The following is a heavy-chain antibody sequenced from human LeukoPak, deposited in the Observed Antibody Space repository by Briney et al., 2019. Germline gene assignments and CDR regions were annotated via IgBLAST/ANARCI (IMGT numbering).Heavy chain of an antibody. J-gene: IGHJ5*02. D-gene: IGHD4-17*01. CDR2: INPNSGGT. CDR3: ARDLDYGDLGGWFDP. CDR1: GYTFTGYY. Sequence: APVKVSCKASGYTFTGYYMHWVRQAPGQGLEWMGWINPNSGGTNYAQKSQGRVTMTRDTSISTAYMELSRLRSDDTAVYYCARDLDYGDLGGWFDPWGQGTLVTVSS. V-gene: IGHV1-2*02.